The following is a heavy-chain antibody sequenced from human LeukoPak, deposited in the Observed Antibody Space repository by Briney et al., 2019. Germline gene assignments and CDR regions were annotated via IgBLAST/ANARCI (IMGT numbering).Heavy chain of an antibody. J-gene: IGHJ4*02. CDR3: TRAHWRALDS. V-gene: IGHV6-1*01. CDR1: GDSVSSTDAA. CDR2: TYYRSKWYS. D-gene: IGHD1-1*01. Sequence: SQTLSLTCAISGDSVSSTDAAWNWIRQSPSRGLEWLGRTYYRSKWYSEYAMSLKGRITINPDTSKNHFSLQLNSVTPEDTAIYYCTRAHWRALDSWGQGTQVTVSS.